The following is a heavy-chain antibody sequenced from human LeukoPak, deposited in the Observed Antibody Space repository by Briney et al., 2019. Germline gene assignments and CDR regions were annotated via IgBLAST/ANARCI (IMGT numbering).Heavy chain of an antibody. D-gene: IGHD5-24*01. Sequence: GGSLRLSCAASGFTFSDYYMSWIRQAPGKGLEWVSYISSSGSTIYYADSVKGRFTISRDNAKNSLYLQMNSLRAEDTAVYYCARDLIREMATPFDAFDIWGQGTMVTVSS. CDR2: ISSSGSTI. J-gene: IGHJ3*02. CDR1: GFTFSDYY. V-gene: IGHV3-11*04. CDR3: ARDLIREMATPFDAFDI.